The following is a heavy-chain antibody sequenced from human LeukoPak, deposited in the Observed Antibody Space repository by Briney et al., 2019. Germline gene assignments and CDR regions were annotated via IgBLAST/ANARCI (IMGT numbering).Heavy chain of an antibody. CDR2: IYTSGST. J-gene: IGHJ3*02. D-gene: IGHD2-2*01. CDR3: ARDLYCSSTGCSAYDAFDI. CDR1: GGSISSYY. Sequence: KASETLSLTCTVSGGSISSYYWSWIRQPAGKGLEWIGRIYTSGSTNYNPSLKSRVTMSVDTSKNQFSLKLSSVTAADTAVYYCARDLYCSSTGCSAYDAFDIWGQGTMVTVSS. V-gene: IGHV4-4*07.